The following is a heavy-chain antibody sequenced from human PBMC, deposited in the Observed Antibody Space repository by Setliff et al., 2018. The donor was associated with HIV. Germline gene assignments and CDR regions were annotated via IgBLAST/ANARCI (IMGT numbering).Heavy chain of an antibody. Sequence: SETLSLTCTASGGSISSYYWSWIRQPAGKGLEWIGRIYTSGSTIYNPSLKSRITISLDTSKEQFSLELSSATAADTAVYYCATLDHSGGNFLAYWGQGSLVTVSS. CDR1: GGSISSYY. CDR2: IYTSGST. D-gene: IGHD2-21*02. J-gene: IGHJ4*02. CDR3: ATLDHSGGNFLAY. V-gene: IGHV4-4*07.